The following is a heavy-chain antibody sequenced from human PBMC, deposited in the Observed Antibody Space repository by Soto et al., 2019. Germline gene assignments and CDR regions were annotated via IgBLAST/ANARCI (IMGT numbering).Heavy chain of an antibody. D-gene: IGHD2-15*01. CDR1: GYAFTSYG. CDR3: VIDERDSCRGGNCSYVDY. J-gene: IGHJ4*02. V-gene: IGHV1-18*04. CDR2: INTYNSDT. Sequence: QVHLVQSGAEVKKPGASVKVSCKASGYAFTSYGMSWVRQAPGQGLEWMGWINTYNSDTNSAPRLQGRITMTKDTSTSIAYMELRSLTSDDSAVYFCVIDERDSCRGGNCSYVDYWGQGTLVSVSS.